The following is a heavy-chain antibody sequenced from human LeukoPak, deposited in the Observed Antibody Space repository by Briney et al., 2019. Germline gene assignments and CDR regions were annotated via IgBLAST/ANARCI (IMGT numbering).Heavy chain of an antibody. D-gene: IGHD6-19*01. Sequence: ASGPTLVKPTQTLTLTCTFSGFSLSTSGVCVGWIRQPPGKALEWLALIYWDDDKRYSPSLKSRLTITKDTSKNQVVLTMTNMDPVDTATYYCAHRLDSDWAFDYWGQGTLVTVSS. CDR1: GFSLSTSGVC. J-gene: IGHJ4*02. V-gene: IGHV2-5*02. CDR3: AHRLDSDWAFDY. CDR2: IYWDDDK.